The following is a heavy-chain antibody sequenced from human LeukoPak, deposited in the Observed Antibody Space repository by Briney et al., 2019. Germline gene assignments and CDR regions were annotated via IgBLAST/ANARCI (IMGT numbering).Heavy chain of an antibody. V-gene: IGHV3-30*02. CDR1: GFTFSSYG. CDR2: IRYDGSNK. CDR3: ARVFASGYDLGY. D-gene: IGHD5-12*01. Sequence: GGSLRLSCAASGFTFSSYGMHWVRQAPGKGLEWVAFIRYDGSNKYYADSVKGRFTISRDNSKNTLYLQMNSLRAEDTAVYYCARVFASGYDLGYWGQGTLVTVSS. J-gene: IGHJ4*02.